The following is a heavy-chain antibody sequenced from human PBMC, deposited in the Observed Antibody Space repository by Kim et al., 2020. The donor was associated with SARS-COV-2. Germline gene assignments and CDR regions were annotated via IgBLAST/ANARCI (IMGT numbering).Heavy chain of an antibody. J-gene: IGHJ5*02. Sequence: NPSLTRHVTISGDTSKNRFSLQLSSVTAADTAVYYCARVDGGYDSNWFDPWGQGTLVTVSS. CDR3: ARVDGGYDSNWFDP. V-gene: IGHV4-31*01. D-gene: IGHD5-12*01.